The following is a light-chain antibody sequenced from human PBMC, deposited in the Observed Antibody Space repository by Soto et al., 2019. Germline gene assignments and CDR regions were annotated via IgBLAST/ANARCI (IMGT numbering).Light chain of an antibody. CDR1: QSVYGSY. J-gene: IGKJ1*01. CDR2: GAS. V-gene: IGKV3-20*01. Sequence: EIVLTQSPGTLSLSPGERATLSCRASQSVYGSYLAWYQQKPGQAPRLLISGASNRATGIPDRFSCSGSGTDFTLTISRLEPEDFAVYFCQVFGTSPTWTFGQGTKVDIK. CDR3: QVFGTSPTWT.